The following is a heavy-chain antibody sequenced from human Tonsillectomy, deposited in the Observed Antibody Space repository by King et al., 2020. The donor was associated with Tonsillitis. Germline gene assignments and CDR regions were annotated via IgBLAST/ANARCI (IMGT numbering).Heavy chain of an antibody. CDR3: AREGGGDGYGDYYYMDV. V-gene: IGHV1-69*01. D-gene: IGHD5-24*01. CDR2: IIPIFGTA. CDR1: GGTFSSYA. Sequence: QLVQSGAEVKKPGSSVKVSCKASGGTFSSYAISWVRQAPGQGLEWMGGIIPIFGTANYAQTFQGRVTITADESTSTAYMELSSLRSEDTAVYYWAREGGGDGYGDYYYMDVWGKGTTVTVSS. J-gene: IGHJ6*03.